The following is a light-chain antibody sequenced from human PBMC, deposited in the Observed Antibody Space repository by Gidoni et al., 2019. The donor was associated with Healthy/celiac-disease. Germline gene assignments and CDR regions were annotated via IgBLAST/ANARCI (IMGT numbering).Light chain of an antibody. J-gene: IGKJ4*01. CDR2: DAS. CDR1: QDISNY. CDR3: QQYDNLPLT. Sequence: DIQMTQSPSLLSAFVGDRVTITCQASQDISNYLNWYQQKPGKAPKLLIYDASNLETGVPSRFSGSGSGTDFTFTISSLQPEDIATYYCQQYDNLPLTFGGGTKVEIK. V-gene: IGKV1-33*01.